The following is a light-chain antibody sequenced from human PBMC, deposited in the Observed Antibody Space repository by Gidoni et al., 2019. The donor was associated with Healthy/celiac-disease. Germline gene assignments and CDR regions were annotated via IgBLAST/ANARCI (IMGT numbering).Light chain of an antibody. V-gene: IGKV1-8*01. CDR2: AAS. Sequence: AIRSTQSPSSFSASTGDRVTITCRASQGISSYLAWYQQKPGKAPKLLIYAASTLQSGVPSRCSGSGSGTDFTLTISCLQSEDFATYYCQQYYSYPYTFGQGTKLEIK. CDR3: QQYYSYPYT. CDR1: QGISSY. J-gene: IGKJ2*01.